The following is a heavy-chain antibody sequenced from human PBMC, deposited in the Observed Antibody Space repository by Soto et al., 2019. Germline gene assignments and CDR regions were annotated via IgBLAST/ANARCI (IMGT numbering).Heavy chain of an antibody. Sequence: SGPTLVNPTQTLTLTCTFSGFSLSTSGICVTWFRQPPGKALEWLALIEWDDDKYYNTSLKTRLTISKDTSKNQVVLTMTNMDPADTATYYCARIRGSCSGGSCYWGASDIWGQGTMVTVSS. CDR3: ARIRGSCSGGSCYWGASDI. J-gene: IGHJ3*02. V-gene: IGHV2-70*01. D-gene: IGHD2-15*01. CDR1: GFSLSTSGIC. CDR2: IEWDDDK.